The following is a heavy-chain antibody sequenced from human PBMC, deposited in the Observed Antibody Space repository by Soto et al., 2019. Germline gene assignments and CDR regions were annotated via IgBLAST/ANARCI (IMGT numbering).Heavy chain of an antibody. V-gene: IGHV4-59*01. D-gene: IGHD3-16*01. CDR2: IYYSGST. CDR1: GGSISSYY. CDR3: ARSTSIWGDYYGMDV. Sequence: LTCTVSGGSISSYYWSWIRQPPGKGLEWIGYIYYSGSTNYNPSLKSRVTISVDTSKNQFSLKLSSVTAADTAVYYCARSTSIWGDYYGMDVWGQGTTVTVSS. J-gene: IGHJ6*02.